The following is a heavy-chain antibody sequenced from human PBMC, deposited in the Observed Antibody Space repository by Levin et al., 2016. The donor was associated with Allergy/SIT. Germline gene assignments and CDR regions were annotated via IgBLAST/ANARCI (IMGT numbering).Heavy chain of an antibody. CDR2: IDWDDDK. Sequence: SGPTLVKPTQTLTLTCTFSGFSLSTSGMCVSWIRQPPGKALEWLARIDWDDDKYYSTSLKTRLTISKDTSKNQVVLTMTNMDPVDTATYYCARMVDDYSSGWYRGPFDYWGQGTLVTVSS. D-gene: IGHD6-19*01. J-gene: IGHJ4*02. CDR3: ARMVDDYSSGWYRGPFDY. CDR1: GFSLSTSGMC. V-gene: IGHV2-70*11.